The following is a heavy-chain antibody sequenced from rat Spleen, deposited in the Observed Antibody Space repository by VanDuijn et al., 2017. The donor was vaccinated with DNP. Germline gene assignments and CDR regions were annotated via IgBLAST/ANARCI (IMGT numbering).Heavy chain of an antibody. CDR1: GFSLTRDG. Sequence: QVQLKESGPGLAQPSQTLSLTCTVSGFSLTRDGVTWVRQPPGKGLEWLAAMSSGGSTYYNSTLKSRLSLSRDTSTNQIFLKMNSLQIEDTAIYFCTRDPLYNSGALDAWGQGISVTVSS. D-gene: IGHD4-3*01. CDR2: MSSGGST. V-gene: IGHV2S8*01. CDR3: TRDPLYNSGALDA. J-gene: IGHJ4*01.